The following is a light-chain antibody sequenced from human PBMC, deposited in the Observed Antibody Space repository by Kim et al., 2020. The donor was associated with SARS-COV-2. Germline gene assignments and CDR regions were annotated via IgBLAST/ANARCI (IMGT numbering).Light chain of an antibody. CDR1: QDISKY. V-gene: IGKV1-33*01. CDR2: DAS. CDR3: QQCDNVPYT. J-gene: IGKJ2*01. Sequence: DIQMTQSPSSLSASIGDRVTITCQASQDISKYLNWYQQKPGKAPKLLIYDASNLETGVPSRFSGSGSGTDFTVTISSLQPEDIATYYCQQCDNVPYTFGQGTKLEI.